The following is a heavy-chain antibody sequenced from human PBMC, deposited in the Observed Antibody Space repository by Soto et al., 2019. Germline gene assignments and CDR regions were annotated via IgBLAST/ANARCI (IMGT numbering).Heavy chain of an antibody. CDR1: GFTFRTYW. CDR3: ARSCISAVFDY. J-gene: IGHJ4*02. V-gene: IGHV3-7*01. Sequence: GSLRLSCAASGFTFRTYWMSWVRQAPGKGLEWVANIKGGGGEKDYVDSVKGRFTISRDNAKNSLFLQMNSLSAEGTAVYYCARSCISAVFDYWGQGTLVTVSS. D-gene: IGHD6-13*01. CDR2: IKGGGGEK.